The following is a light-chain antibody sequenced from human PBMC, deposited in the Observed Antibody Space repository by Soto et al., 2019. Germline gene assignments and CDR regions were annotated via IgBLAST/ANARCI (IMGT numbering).Light chain of an antibody. CDR3: QQRADWPIT. J-gene: IGKJ5*01. V-gene: IGKV3-11*01. CDR1: QSVNRY. Sequence: EIVLTQSPGTLSLPPGERVTLSCRASQSVNRYLAWYQQKPGQAPRLLIYDASNRATGIPARFSGSRSGTDFTLTIISLEPQDFAVYYCQQRADWPITFGQGTRLEIK. CDR2: DAS.